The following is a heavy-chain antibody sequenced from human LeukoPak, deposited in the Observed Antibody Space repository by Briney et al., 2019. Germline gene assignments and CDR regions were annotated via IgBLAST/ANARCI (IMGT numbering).Heavy chain of an antibody. CDR2: IYTSGST. CDR1: GGSISSYY. D-gene: IGHD3-10*01. V-gene: IGHV4-4*07. J-gene: IGHJ6*02. Sequence: SETLSLTCTISGGSISSYYWSWIRQPAGKGLEWIGRIYTSGSTNYNPSLKSRVTMSVDTSKNQFSLKLSSVTAADTAVYYCARDRGVRKDYYYYYGMDVWGQGTTVTVSS. CDR3: ARDRGVRKDYYYYYGMDV.